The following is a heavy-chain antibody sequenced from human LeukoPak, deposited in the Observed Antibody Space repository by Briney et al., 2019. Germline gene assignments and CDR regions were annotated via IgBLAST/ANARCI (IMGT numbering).Heavy chain of an antibody. J-gene: IGHJ3*02. D-gene: IGHD3-9*01. Sequence: GGSLRLSCAASGFTFSSYAMSWVRQAPGKGLEWVAVIWYDGSNKYYADSVKGRFTISRDNSKNTLYLQMNSLRAEDTAVYYCARIDILTGDDAFDIWGQGTMVTVSS. CDR2: IWYDGSNK. CDR3: ARIDILTGDDAFDI. CDR1: GFTFSSYA. V-gene: IGHV3-33*08.